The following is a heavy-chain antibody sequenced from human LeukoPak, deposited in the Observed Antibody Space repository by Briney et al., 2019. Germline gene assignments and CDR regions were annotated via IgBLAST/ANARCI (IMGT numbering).Heavy chain of an antibody. V-gene: IGHV3-11*01. J-gene: IGHJ4*02. D-gene: IGHD3-10*01. CDR1: GLTFSDYY. CDR3: ARAKGSYSFDY. CDR2: ISSSGSSM. Sequence: GGSLRLSCAASGLTFSDYYMSWIRQAPGKGLEWVSYISSSGSSMYYADSVKGRFTISRDNAKNSLYLQMNSLRAEDTAVYHCARAKGSYSFDYWGQRTLVTVSS.